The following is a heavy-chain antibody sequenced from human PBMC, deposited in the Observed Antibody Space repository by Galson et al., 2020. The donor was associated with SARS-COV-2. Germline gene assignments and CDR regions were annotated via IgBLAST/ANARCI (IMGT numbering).Heavy chain of an antibody. J-gene: IGHJ6*03. CDR2: INWNGGST. V-gene: IGHV3-20*01. CDR1: GFTFADYG. Sequence: GGSLRLSCAASGFTFADYGMSWDRQAPGKGLEWFSGINWNGGSTGYADSVKGRFTISRDNAKNSLYLQMNTLRAVDTALYHGARFYRDFWSGYRTYLYMDVWGKGTMVTVSS. CDR3: ARFYRDFWSGYRTYLYMDV. D-gene: IGHD3-3*01.